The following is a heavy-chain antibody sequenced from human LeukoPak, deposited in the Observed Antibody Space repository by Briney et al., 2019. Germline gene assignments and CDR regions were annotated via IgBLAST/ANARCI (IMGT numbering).Heavy chain of an antibody. J-gene: IGHJ5*02. CDR3: ARDGNWNYHPFDP. Sequence: ASVKVSCKASGYTFTGQYMHWVRQAPGQGLEWMGLINPKSGGTNYAQKFQGRVTMTRDTSISTAYMELSRLRSDDTAVYYCARDGNWNYHPFDPWGQGTLVTVSS. CDR2: INPKSGGT. V-gene: IGHV1-2*02. D-gene: IGHD1-7*01. CDR1: GYTFTGQY.